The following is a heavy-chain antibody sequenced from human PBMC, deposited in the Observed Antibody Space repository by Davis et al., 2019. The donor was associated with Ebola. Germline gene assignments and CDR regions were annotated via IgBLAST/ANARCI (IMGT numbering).Heavy chain of an antibody. J-gene: IGHJ6*02. Sequence: SVKVSCKASGGTFSSYAISWVRQAPGQGLEWMGRIIPILGIANYAQKFQGRVTITADKSTSTAYMELSSLRSEDTAVYYCAREGSTSTGHYYGMDVWGQGTTVTVSS. V-gene: IGHV1-69*04. CDR1: GGTFSSYA. CDR3: AREGSTSTGHYYGMDV. D-gene: IGHD3-9*01. CDR2: IIPILGIA.